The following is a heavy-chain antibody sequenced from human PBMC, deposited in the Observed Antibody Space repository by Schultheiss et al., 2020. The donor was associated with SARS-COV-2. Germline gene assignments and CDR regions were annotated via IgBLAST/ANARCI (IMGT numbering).Heavy chain of an antibody. Sequence: SETLSLTCTVSGGSISSGDYYWSWIRQPPGKGLEWIGYIYYSGSTNYNPSLKSRVTISVDTSKNQFSLKLSSVTAADTAVYYCARGGDYVFFGMDVWGQGTTVTVSS. CDR3: ARGGDYVFFGMDV. CDR2: IYYSGST. V-gene: IGHV4-61*08. CDR1: GGSISSGDYY. J-gene: IGHJ6*02. D-gene: IGHD4-17*01.